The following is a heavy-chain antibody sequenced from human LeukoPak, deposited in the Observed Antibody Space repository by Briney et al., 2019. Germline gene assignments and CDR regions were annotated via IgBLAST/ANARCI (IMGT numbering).Heavy chain of an antibody. CDR3: AKGTYYYDSSGYAH. CDR2: IYYSGST. Sequence: SETLSLTCTVSGGSISSSIYYWGWIRQPPGKGLEWIGSIYYSGSTYYNPSLKSRVTISVDTSKNQFSLKLSSVTAADTAVYYCAKGTYYYDSSGYAHWGQGTLVTVPS. CDR1: GGSISSSIYY. D-gene: IGHD3-22*01. J-gene: IGHJ4*02. V-gene: IGHV4-39*01.